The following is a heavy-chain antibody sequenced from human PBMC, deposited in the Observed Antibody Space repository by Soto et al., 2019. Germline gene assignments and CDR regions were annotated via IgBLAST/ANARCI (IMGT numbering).Heavy chain of an antibody. CDR3: AKDLLTGTMHGIDY. Sequence: GGSLRLSCAASGFTFSSYAMSWVRQAPGKGLEWVSGISGSGGSTCYADSVKGRFTISRDNSKNTLYLQMNSLRAEDTALYYCAKDLLTGTMHGIDYWGQGTLVTVSS. V-gene: IGHV3-23*01. D-gene: IGHD1-7*01. J-gene: IGHJ4*02. CDR2: ISGSGGST. CDR1: GFTFSSYA.